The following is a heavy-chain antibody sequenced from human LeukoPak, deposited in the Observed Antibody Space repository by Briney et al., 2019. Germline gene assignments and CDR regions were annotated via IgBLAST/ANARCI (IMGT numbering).Heavy chain of an antibody. CDR3: ARAAVASPGDV. CDR1: GFTFDSYW. V-gene: IGHV3-7*04. CDR2: TKPDGSEK. Sequence: GGSLRLSCAASGFTFDSYWMAWVRQAPGKGLEWVANTKPDGSEKYYGDSLKGRFTISGDNAENSLYLQMNSLRAEDTAVYYSARAAVASPGDVWGQGTTVIVTS. D-gene: IGHD6-19*01. J-gene: IGHJ6*02.